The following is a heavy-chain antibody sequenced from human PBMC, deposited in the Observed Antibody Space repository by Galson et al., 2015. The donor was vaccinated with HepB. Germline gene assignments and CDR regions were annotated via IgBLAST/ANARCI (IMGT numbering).Heavy chain of an antibody. CDR2: ISGSGGST. CDR3: AKGDKRYSGSYPIPFDY. D-gene: IGHD1-26*01. V-gene: IGHV3-23*01. CDR1: GFTFSNYA. Sequence: SLRLSCAASGFTFSNYAMSWVRQAPGKGLEWVSAISGSGGSTYYEDSGKGRFTISRDNSKNTLYLQMNSLRAEDTVVYYCAKGDKRYSGSYPIPFDYWGQGTLVTVSS. J-gene: IGHJ4*02.